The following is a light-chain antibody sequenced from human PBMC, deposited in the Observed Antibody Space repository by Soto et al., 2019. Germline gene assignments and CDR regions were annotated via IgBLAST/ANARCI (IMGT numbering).Light chain of an antibody. J-gene: IGKJ5*01. V-gene: IGKV1-39*01. CDR1: QSINTY. CDR3: QQSYSTPHT. CDR2: AAS. Sequence: DIQMTQSPSSLSASVGDRVTITCRASQSINTYLNWYQQKPGKAPKLLIYAASSLQSGVPSKFSGSGSGTDFTLTINSLQPDDFATYYCQQSYSTPHTFGQGKRPEIK.